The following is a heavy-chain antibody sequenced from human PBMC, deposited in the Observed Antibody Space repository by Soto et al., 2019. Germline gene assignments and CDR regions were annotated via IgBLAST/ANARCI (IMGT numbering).Heavy chain of an antibody. J-gene: IGHJ5*02. CDR2: ISGSGGST. CDR1: GFTFSSYA. D-gene: IGHD3-22*01. CDR3: AKEGYYYDSSGYYNWFDP. V-gene: IGHV3-23*01. Sequence: LRLSCAASGFTFSSYAMSWVRQAPGKGLEWVSAISGSGGSTYYADSVKGRFTISRDNSKNTLYLQMNSLRAEDTAVYYCAKEGYYYDSSGYYNWFDPWGQGTLVTVSS.